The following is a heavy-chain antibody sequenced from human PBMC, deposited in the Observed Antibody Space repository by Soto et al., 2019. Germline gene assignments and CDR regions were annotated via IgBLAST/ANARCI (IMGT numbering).Heavy chain of an antibody. CDR1: GLLFDNYG. V-gene: IGHV3-9*01. D-gene: IGHD6-19*01. J-gene: IGHJ6*03. CDR2: ISWNSDTI. Sequence: GGSLRLSCAASGLLFDNYGMHWVRQPPGKGLEWVSGISWNSDTINYADSVKGRFTISRDNAKNSLYLQMNSLRVEDTALYYCVKGLKYYYMDVWGKGTTVTVSS. CDR3: VKGLKYYYMDV.